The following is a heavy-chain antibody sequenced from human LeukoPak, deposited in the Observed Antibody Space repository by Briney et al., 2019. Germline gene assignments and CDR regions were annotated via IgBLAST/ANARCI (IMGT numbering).Heavy chain of an antibody. CDR2: ISSDGTSA. V-gene: IGHV3-74*01. CDR1: GFTFSSYW. CDR3: ATASAETGTFVY. J-gene: IGHJ4*02. D-gene: IGHD6-19*01. Sequence: GGSLRLSCVASGFTFSSYWMHWVRQTPGKGPVWVSRISSDGTSATYADSVRGQFTISKDNAKNTVYLQMNSLRVEDTTVYYCATASAETGTFVYWGQGTLVTVSS.